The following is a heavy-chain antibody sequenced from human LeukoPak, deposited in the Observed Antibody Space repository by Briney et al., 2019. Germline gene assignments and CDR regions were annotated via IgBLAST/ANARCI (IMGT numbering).Heavy chain of an antibody. V-gene: IGHV4-59*08. J-gene: IGHJ4*02. CDR1: GGSISSSY. D-gene: IGHD3-22*01. Sequence: PSETLSLTCTVSGGSISSSYWSWIRQPPGKRLEWIGYIYHSGSTNYKPSLKSRVTISVDTSKKQFSLKLTSVTAVDTAVYYCARHLFGSGYYPDYWGQGTLVTVSS. CDR3: ARHLFGSGYYPDY. CDR2: IYHSGST.